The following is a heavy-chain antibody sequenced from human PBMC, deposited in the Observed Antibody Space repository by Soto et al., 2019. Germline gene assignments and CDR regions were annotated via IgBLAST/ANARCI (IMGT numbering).Heavy chain of an antibody. V-gene: IGHV1-58*01. Sequence: ASVKVSSKTSGFIITSSAVQWVRQARGQRLEWIGWLVVGSGNTQYAQHFQERVTLTRDMSTGTAYRELSSLRSEDTAVYYCAAGPVLRILNWFLAYFEYWG. CDR3: AAGPVLRILNWFLAYFEY. J-gene: IGHJ4*01. D-gene: IGHD3-3*01. CDR2: LVVGSGNT. CDR1: GFIITSSA.